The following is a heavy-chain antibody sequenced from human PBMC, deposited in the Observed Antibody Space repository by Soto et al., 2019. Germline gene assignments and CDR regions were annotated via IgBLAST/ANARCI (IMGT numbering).Heavy chain of an antibody. D-gene: IGHD2-2*01. Sequence: SETLSLTCAVSGGSISSGGYSWSWIRQPPGKGLEWIGYIYHSGSTYYNPSLKSRVTISVHRSKNQFSLKLSSVTAADTAVYYCARGGIVVVPAAMGAFDIWGQGTMVTVSS. J-gene: IGHJ3*02. V-gene: IGHV4-30-2*01. CDR1: GGSISSGGYS. CDR3: ARGGIVVVPAAMGAFDI. CDR2: IYHSGST.